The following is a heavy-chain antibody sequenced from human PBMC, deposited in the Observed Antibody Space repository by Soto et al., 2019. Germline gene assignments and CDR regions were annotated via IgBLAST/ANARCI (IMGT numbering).Heavy chain of an antibody. D-gene: IGHD3-22*01. J-gene: IGHJ5*02. V-gene: IGHV1-69*01. CDR1: GGTFSSYA. CDR2: IIPIFGTA. Sequence: SVNVSCQASGGTFSSYAISWVRQAPGEGLELMGGIIPIFGTANYAQKFQGRVTITADESTSTAYMELSSLRSEDPAVYYCARADYDSSGYHMYNWFDPWGQGTLVTVSS. CDR3: ARADYDSSGYHMYNWFDP.